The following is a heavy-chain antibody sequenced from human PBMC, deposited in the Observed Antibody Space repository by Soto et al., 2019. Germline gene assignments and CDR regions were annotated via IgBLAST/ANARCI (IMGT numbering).Heavy chain of an antibody. CDR2: ISAYNGNT. CDR3: ARNSLGYCSGGSCYGDYYYYYGMDV. V-gene: IGHV1-18*01. Sequence: ASVKVSCKASGYTFTSYGISWVRQAPGQGLEWMGWISAYNGNTNYAQKLQGRVTMTTDTSTSTAYMELRSLRSDDTAVYYCARNSLGYCSGGSCYGDYYYYYGMDVWGQGTTVTVSS. D-gene: IGHD2-15*01. CDR1: GYTFTSYG. J-gene: IGHJ6*02.